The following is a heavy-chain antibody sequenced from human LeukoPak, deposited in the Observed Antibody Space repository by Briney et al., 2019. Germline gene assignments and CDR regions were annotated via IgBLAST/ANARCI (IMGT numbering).Heavy chain of an antibody. J-gene: IGHJ6*02. Sequence: SETLSLTCTVSGGSISSYYWSWIRQPPGKGLEWIGYIYYSGSTNYNPSLKSRVTISVDTSKNQFSLKLSSVTAADTAVYYCARENYDFWSGHGYYYYGMDVWGQGTTVTVSS. CDR3: ARENYDFWSGHGYYYYGMDV. D-gene: IGHD3-3*01. V-gene: IGHV4-59*01. CDR2: IYYSGST. CDR1: GGSISSYY.